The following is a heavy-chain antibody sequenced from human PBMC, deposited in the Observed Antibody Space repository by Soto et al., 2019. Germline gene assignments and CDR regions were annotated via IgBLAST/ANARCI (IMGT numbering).Heavy chain of an antibody. V-gene: IGHV4-39*01. D-gene: IGHD3-22*01. J-gene: IGHJ4*02. CDR2: VYYSGRP. Sequence: SETLSLTCTVSGGSLSTSNYYWGWIRQPPGKGLEWMGSVYYSGRPYDNPSLKSRVTIFVDTLRSQFSLRLSFVTAADTALYYCARLLYDRSGYYYFDYWGQGIQVPVSS. CDR1: GGSLSTSNYY. CDR3: ARLLYDRSGYYYFDY.